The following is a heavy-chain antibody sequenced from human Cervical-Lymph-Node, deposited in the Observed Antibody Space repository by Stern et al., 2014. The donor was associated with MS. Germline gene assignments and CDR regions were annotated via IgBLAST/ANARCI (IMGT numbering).Heavy chain of an antibody. D-gene: IGHD2-21*02. Sequence: EVQLVESGGGLVKPGGSLRLSWVASGFTFRNAWMSWVRQTPGKGLGRIGRVTSKTDGETTDYFPPVKGRFIISRDDATTTLYLQMNSLNTGDTGVYYCALPSRDFPFDKWGQGTLVTVSS. CDR3: ALPSRDFPFDK. V-gene: IGHV3-15*01. CDR1: GFTFRNAW. CDR2: VTSKTDGETT. J-gene: IGHJ4*02.